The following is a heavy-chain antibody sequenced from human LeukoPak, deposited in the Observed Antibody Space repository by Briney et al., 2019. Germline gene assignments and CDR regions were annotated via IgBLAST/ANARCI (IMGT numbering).Heavy chain of an antibody. J-gene: IGHJ4*02. Sequence: PGGSLRLSCAASGFTFSNAWMSWVRQAPGKGLEWVGRIKSKTDGGTTDYAAPVKGRFTISRDDSKNTLYLQMNSLKTEDTAVYYCTTDPSYYYGSGSSPPEDYWGQGTLVTVSS. CDR2: IKSKTDGGTT. V-gene: IGHV3-15*01. D-gene: IGHD3-10*01. CDR3: TTDPSYYYGSGSSPPEDY. CDR1: GFTFSNAW.